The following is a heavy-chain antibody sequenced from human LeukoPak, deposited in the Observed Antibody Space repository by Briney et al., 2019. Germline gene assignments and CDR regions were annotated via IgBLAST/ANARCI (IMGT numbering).Heavy chain of an antibody. CDR2: IYYSGST. D-gene: IGHD2-2*01. CDR3: AGSYCSSTSCQTMQTLYFDY. Sequence: KPSETLSLTCTVSGGSISSYYWSWIRQPPGKGLEWIGYIYYSGSTNYNPSLKSRVTISVDTSKNQFSLKLSSVTAADTAVYYCAGSYCSSTSCQTMQTLYFDYWGQGTLVTVSS. V-gene: IGHV4-59*08. CDR1: GGSISSYY. J-gene: IGHJ4*02.